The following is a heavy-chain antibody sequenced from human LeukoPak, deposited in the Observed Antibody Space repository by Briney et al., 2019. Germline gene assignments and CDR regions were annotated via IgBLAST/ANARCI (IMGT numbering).Heavy chain of an antibody. Sequence: ASVKVSCKASGYTFTTYYMHWVRQAPGQGLEWVGTINPSGGSTIYAQKFQGRVTWTRDTSTSTVYMELRSLRSEDTAVYYCARAMGNTRAGYNFYFDYWGQGTLVTVSS. CDR1: GYTFTTYY. D-gene: IGHD5-24*01. J-gene: IGHJ4*02. V-gene: IGHV1-46*01. CDR2: INPSGGST. CDR3: ARAMGNTRAGYNFYFDY.